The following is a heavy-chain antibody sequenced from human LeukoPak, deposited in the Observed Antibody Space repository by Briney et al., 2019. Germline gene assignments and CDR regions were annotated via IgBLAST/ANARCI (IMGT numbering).Heavy chain of an antibody. D-gene: IGHD6-13*01. CDR3: ARLGQQPFRRAYYYYYMDV. CDR1: GGSFSGCY. V-gene: IGHV4-34*01. CDR2: INHSGST. Sequence: SETLSLTCAVYGGSFSGCYWSWIRQPPGKGLEWIGEINHSGSTNYNPSLKSRVTISVDTSKNQFSLKLSSVTAADTAVYYCARLGQQPFRRAYYYYYMDVWGKGTTVTVSS. J-gene: IGHJ6*03.